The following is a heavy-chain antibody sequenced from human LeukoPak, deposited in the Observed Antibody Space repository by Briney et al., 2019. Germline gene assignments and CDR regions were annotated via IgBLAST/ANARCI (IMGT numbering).Heavy chain of an antibody. Sequence: GGSLRLSCAASGFTFSSYGMHWVRQAPGKGLEWVAVIWYDGKNKYYADSLKGRFTISRDNSENTLYLQMNSLRAEDTAVYYCARDIRIMIAGRYFDLWGRGTLVTVSS. CDR2: IWYDGKNK. CDR3: ARDIRIMIAGRYFDL. D-gene: IGHD3-16*01. V-gene: IGHV3-33*01. CDR1: GFTFSSYG. J-gene: IGHJ2*01.